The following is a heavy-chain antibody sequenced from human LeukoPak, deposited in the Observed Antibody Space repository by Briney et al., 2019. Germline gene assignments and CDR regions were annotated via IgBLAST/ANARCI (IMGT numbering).Heavy chain of an antibody. D-gene: IGHD6-13*01. Sequence: GASVKVSCKASGGTFSSYAISWVRQAPGQGLEWMARIIPILGITNYAQKFQGRVTITADKSTSTAYMELSSLRSEDTAVYYCARAGYSSSEPNWFDPWGQGTLVTVSS. V-gene: IGHV1-69*04. CDR2: IIPILGIT. CDR1: GGTFSSYA. J-gene: IGHJ5*02. CDR3: ARAGYSSSEPNWFDP.